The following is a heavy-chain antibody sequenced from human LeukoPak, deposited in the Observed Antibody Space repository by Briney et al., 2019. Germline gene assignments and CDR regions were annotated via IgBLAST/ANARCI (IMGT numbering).Heavy chain of an antibody. D-gene: IGHD3-3*01. Sequence: PSETLSCTCTVSGCSVSSYYWSWIRQPPGKGLEWIGYIYYSGSTNYNPSLKSRVTISVDTSKSQFSLKLSSVTAADRAVSECASTPSPSAVFGVVSDAFDIWGQGTLVTVSS. CDR3: ASTPSPSAVFGVVSDAFDI. V-gene: IGHV4-59*02. CDR2: IYYSGST. CDR1: GCSVSSYY. J-gene: IGHJ3*02.